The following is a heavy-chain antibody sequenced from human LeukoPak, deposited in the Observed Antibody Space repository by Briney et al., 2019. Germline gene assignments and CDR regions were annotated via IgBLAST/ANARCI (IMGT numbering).Heavy chain of an antibody. CDR1: GGSISNYY. V-gene: IGHV4-59*01. Sequence: SETLSLTCTVSGGSISNYYWSWIRQSPGKGLEWIGYIHYTGSANYHPSLISRVTISIDTSKNQFSLNLRSVTTADTAMYYCARGNSGPEYWGQGTLVTVSS. D-gene: IGHD1-1*01. CDR2: IHYTGSA. J-gene: IGHJ4*02. CDR3: ARGNSGPEY.